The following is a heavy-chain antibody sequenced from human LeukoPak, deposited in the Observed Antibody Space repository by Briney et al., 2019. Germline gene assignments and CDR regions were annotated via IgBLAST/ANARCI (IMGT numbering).Heavy chain of an antibody. Sequence: GGSLRLSCAASGFTFSSYNMNWVRQAPGKGLEWVSFIGSSSNYIYYADSVKGRFTISRDNAKNSLYLQMNSLRAEDTAVYYCARDLGYCTNGVCHTRFDYWGQGTLVAVSS. CDR3: ARDLGYCTNGVCHTRFDY. J-gene: IGHJ4*02. V-gene: IGHV3-21*01. CDR2: IGSSSNYI. D-gene: IGHD2-8*01. CDR1: GFTFSSYN.